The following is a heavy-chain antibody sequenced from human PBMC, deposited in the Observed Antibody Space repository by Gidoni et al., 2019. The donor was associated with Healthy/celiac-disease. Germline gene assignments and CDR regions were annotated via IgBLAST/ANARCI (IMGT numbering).Heavy chain of an antibody. V-gene: IGHV3-21*01. J-gene: IGHJ4*02. D-gene: IGHD3-22*01. Sequence: EVQLVESGGGLVKPGGSLRLSCAASGFTFSSYSINWVRQAPGKGLEWVSSISSSSSYIDYADAVKGRFTISRDNAKSSLYLQMNSLRAVDTAVYYCARDLMKYYYDSSGYQGMDYWGQGTLVTVSS. CDR3: ARDLMKYYYDSSGYQGMDY. CDR2: ISSSSSYI. CDR1: GFTFSSYS.